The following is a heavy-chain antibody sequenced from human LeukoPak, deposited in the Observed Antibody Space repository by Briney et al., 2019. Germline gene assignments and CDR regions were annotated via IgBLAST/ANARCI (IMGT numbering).Heavy chain of an antibody. J-gene: IGHJ4*02. CDR2: ISAYNGNT. Sequence: ASVKVSCKASGYTFTSYGISWVRQAPGQGLEWMGWISAYNGNTNYAQKLQGRVTMTTDTSTSTAYMELRSLGSDDTAVYYCAREGDYYDSSGYLDYWGQGTLVTVSS. CDR3: AREGDYYDSSGYLDY. V-gene: IGHV1-18*01. D-gene: IGHD3-22*01. CDR1: GYTFTSYG.